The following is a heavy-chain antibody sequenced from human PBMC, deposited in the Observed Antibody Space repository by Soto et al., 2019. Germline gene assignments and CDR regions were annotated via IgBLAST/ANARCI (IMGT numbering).Heavy chain of an antibody. Sequence: GASVKVSCKASGGTFSSYAISWVRQAPGQGLEWMGGIIPIFGTANYAQKFQGRVTITADESTSTAYMELSSLRSEDTAAYYCARSRVTIFGVVIDYYGMDVWGQGTTVTVSS. V-gene: IGHV1-69*13. CDR2: IIPIFGTA. D-gene: IGHD3-3*01. CDR3: ARSRVTIFGVVIDYYGMDV. CDR1: GGTFSSYA. J-gene: IGHJ6*02.